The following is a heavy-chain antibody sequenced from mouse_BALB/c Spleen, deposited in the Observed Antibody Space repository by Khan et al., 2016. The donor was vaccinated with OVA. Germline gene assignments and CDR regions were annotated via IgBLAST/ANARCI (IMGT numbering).Heavy chain of an antibody. V-gene: IGHV1-4*01. Sequence: QIQLVQSGAELARPGASVKMSCKASGYIFTSYMIHWVKQRPGQGLEWIGDINPSSDYNNYNQKFKDKATLTADKSSSTAYMQLSSLTSDDSAVYYCARGGYGSFGYWGQGTLVTVSA. CDR3: ARGGYGSFGY. D-gene: IGHD1-1*01. J-gene: IGHJ3*01. CDR1: GYIFTSYM. CDR2: INPSSDYN.